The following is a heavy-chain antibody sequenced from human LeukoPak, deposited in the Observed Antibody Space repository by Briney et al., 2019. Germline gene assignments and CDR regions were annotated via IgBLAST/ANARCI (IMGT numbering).Heavy chain of an antibody. CDR1: GFIFSSYA. J-gene: IGHJ4*02. Sequence: GGSLRLSCAASGFIFSSYAMAWVRQAPGKGLEWVSGISGSGSSTDYPDSVKGRFTISRDNSKNTVDLQMTSLRAEATAVYYCARSRSYYPADYWGQGTPVTVSS. D-gene: IGHD1-26*01. CDR3: ARSRSYYPADY. V-gene: IGHV3-23*01. CDR2: ISGSGSST.